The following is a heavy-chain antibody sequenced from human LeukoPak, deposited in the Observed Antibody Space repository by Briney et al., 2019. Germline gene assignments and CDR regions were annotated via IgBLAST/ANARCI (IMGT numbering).Heavy chain of an antibody. Sequence: GGSLRLSCAASGFTFSSYAMSWVRQAPGKGLEWVANIKEDGSEKYYVDSVKGRFTISRDNAKNSLYLQMNSLRAEDTAVYYCARDRRELLRYYYYYYMDVWGKGTTVTVSS. CDR2: IKEDGSEK. CDR1: GFTFSSYA. CDR3: ARDRRELLRYYYYYYMDV. J-gene: IGHJ6*03. D-gene: IGHD1-26*01. V-gene: IGHV3-7*01.